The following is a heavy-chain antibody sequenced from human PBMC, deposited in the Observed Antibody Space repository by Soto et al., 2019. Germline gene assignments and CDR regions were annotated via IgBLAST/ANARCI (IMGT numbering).Heavy chain of an antibody. CDR2: IDPSDSYT. J-gene: IGHJ6*02. V-gene: IGHV5-10-1*01. CDR1: GYSFTSYW. D-gene: IGHD6-13*01. Sequence: GESLKISCKGSGYSFTSYWISWVRQMPGKGLEWMWSIDPSDSYTNYSPSFQGHVTISADKSISTAYLQWSSLKASDTAMYYCARSIPGIAAAGPYYYYYGMDVWGQGTTVTVSS. CDR3: ARSIPGIAAAGPYYYYYGMDV.